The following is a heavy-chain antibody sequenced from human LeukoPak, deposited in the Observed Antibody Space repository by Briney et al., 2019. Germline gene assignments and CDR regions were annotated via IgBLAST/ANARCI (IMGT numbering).Heavy chain of an antibody. CDR2: INHSGST. CDR3: ARSSTAMVNDY. Sequence: SETLSLTCAVYGGSFSGYYWSWIRQPPGKGLEWIGEINHSGSTNYNPSLKSRVTISVDTPKNQFSLKLSSVTAADTAVYYCARSSTAMVNDYWGQGTLVTVSS. J-gene: IGHJ4*02. CDR1: GGSFSGYY. V-gene: IGHV4-34*01. D-gene: IGHD5-18*01.